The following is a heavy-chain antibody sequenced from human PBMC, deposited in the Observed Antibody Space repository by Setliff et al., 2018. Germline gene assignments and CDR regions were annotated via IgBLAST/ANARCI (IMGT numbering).Heavy chain of an antibody. CDR1: GGSISSASYF. CDR2: IYTTGST. V-gene: IGHV4-61*02. D-gene: IGHD3-22*01. CDR3: ASLDYYDSGGYYIRDY. Sequence: SETLSLTCTVSGGSISSASYFWSWIRQPAGKGLEWIGRIYTTGSTNYNPSLESRVTISVDTSRNQFSLKLSSVTAADTAVYYCASLDYYDSGGYYIRDYWGQGTLVTVSS. J-gene: IGHJ4*02.